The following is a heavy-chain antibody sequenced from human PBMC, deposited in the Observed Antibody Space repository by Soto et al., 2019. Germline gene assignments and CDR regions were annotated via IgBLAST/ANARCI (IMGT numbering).Heavy chain of an antibody. CDR2: VKSKVDGETI. CDR3: SADLPDWGAYAFDY. J-gene: IGHJ4*02. V-gene: IGHV3-15*07. CDR1: GFTFNGAW. D-gene: IGHD3-16*01. Sequence: EVQLVESGGGLVEPGGSLRLSCAVSGFTFNGAWMNWVRQGPGKGLEWVGRVKSKVDGETIDYAAPVKGRFTISRDDSRNMVYLQMNSLSTEDTAMYYCSADLPDWGAYAFDYWGQGALVTVSS.